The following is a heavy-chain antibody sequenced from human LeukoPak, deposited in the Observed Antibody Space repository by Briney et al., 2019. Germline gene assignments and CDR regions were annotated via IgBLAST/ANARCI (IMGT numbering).Heavy chain of an antibody. CDR1: GLTFSGSA. J-gene: IGHJ6*02. D-gene: IGHD2-15*01. CDR2: SRSKANSYAT. V-gene: IGHV3-73*01. CDR3: SASLKAYCSGGKCHSDYYYYGMDV. Sequence: RGCLRLSCGVSGLTFSGSAIDSVRQTSGRGVGWVGRSRSKANSYATAYGASEEGRGTISRDGSKDTAHLQINGLKTEDSAVCYCSASLKAYCSGGKCHSDYYYYGMDVWGQGTTVTVSS.